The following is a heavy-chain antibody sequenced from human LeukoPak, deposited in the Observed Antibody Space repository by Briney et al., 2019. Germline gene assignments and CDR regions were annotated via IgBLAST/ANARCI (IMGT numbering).Heavy chain of an antibody. CDR3: ARGLCGGDCYDY. V-gene: IGHV3-21*01. Sequence: GGSLRLSCAASGFTFSGYHMSWVRQAPGKGLEWVSSISSSSNYIYYADSVKGRFTISRDNAKNSVDLQMNSLRAEDTAVYYCARGLCGGDCYDYWGQGTLVTVSS. CDR2: ISSSSNYI. J-gene: IGHJ4*02. D-gene: IGHD2-21*01. CDR1: GFTFSGYH.